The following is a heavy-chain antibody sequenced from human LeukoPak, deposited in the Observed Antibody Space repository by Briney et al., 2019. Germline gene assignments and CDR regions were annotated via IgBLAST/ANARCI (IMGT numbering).Heavy chain of an antibody. CDR1: GFTFSSYS. Sequence: GGSLRLSCAASGFTFSSYSMNWVRQAPGKGLEWVSSISSSSSYIYYADSVKGRFTISRDKAKNSLYLQMNGLRAEDTAVYYCARVGYCSGGSCPFYYWGQGTLVTVSS. J-gene: IGHJ4*02. V-gene: IGHV3-21*01. CDR2: ISSSSSYI. D-gene: IGHD2-15*01. CDR3: ARVGYCSGGSCPFYY.